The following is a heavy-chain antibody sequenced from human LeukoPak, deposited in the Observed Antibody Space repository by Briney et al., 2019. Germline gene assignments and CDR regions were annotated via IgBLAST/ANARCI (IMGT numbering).Heavy chain of an antibody. CDR3: ARIYYDRGGHYYDY. D-gene: IGHD3-22*01. CDR1: GFTFSDHY. J-gene: IGHJ4*02. Sequence: GSLRLSCTASGFTFSDHYMDWVRQAPGEGLEYVSAITCDGGTTYYARSVKDRFTISRDNSKNTLYLQMGSLRAEDMAVYYCARIYYDRGGHYYDYWGQGTLVTVSS. CDR2: ITCDGGTT. V-gene: IGHV3-64*01.